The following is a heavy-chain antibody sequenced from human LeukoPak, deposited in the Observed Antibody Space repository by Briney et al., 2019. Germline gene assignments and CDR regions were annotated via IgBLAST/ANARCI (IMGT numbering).Heavy chain of an antibody. V-gene: IGHV3-21*01. D-gene: IGHD4-11*01. J-gene: IGHJ4*02. CDR1: GFTFSSYT. CDR3: ARLADYGNYGPREYLDF. CDR2: ISSSSSYI. Sequence: PGGSLRLSCAASGFTFSSYTMNWVRQAPGKGLEWISSISSSSSYIYYADSLKGRFTISRDNAKTSLYLQMNSLRAEDTAVYYCARLADYGNYGPREYLDFWGQGTLVTVSS.